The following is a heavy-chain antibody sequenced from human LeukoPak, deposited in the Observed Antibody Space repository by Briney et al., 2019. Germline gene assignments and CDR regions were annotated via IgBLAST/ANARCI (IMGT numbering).Heavy chain of an antibody. CDR1: GYSISSGYY. J-gene: IGHJ4*02. D-gene: IGHD3-22*01. V-gene: IGHV4-38-2*02. Sequence: SETLSLTCTVSGYSISSGYYWGWIRQPPGKGLEWIGSIYHSGSTYYNPSLKSRVTISVDTSKNQFSLELSSVTAADTAVYYCASWDSSFFDYWGQGTLVTVSS. CDR3: ASWDSSFFDY. CDR2: IYHSGST.